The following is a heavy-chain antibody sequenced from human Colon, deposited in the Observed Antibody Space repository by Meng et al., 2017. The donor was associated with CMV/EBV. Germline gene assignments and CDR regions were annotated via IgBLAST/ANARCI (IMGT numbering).Heavy chain of an antibody. D-gene: IGHD3-3*01. CDR2: ISPGGSA. CDR3: ARPLEWPGNYYGMDV. Sequence: GESLKISCAASGFIFSSFAMIWVRQAPGKGLEWVSGISPGGSAYYADSVKGRFTISRDNAKNTLFLQMNSLGADDTAVYYCARPLEWPGNYYGMDVWGQGTTVTVSS. V-gene: IGHV3-23*01. CDR1: GFIFSSFA. J-gene: IGHJ6*02.